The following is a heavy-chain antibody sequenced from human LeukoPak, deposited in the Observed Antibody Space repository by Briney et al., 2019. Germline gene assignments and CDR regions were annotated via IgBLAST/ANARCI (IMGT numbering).Heavy chain of an antibody. Sequence: GGSLRLSCAASGFTFSDYNMNWVRQAPGKGLEWVSYITNGGSTIHHADSVKGRFTISRDNAKQTLYLQMTSLRAEDTAVYYCARSIGLTGGGVDVWGQGTTVTVSS. D-gene: IGHD3-9*01. CDR1: GFTFSDYN. CDR2: ITNGGSTI. CDR3: ARSIGLTGGGVDV. J-gene: IGHJ6*02. V-gene: IGHV3-11*01.